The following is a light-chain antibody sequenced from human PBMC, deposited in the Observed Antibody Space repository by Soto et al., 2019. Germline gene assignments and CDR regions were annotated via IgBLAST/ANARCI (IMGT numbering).Light chain of an antibody. CDR1: QAINNN. V-gene: IGKV3-15*01. Sequence: VLKHAPDTLSVSPGERATLSCRASQAINNNVAWYQLKDGQVPRLLIYGESTGAADVPDRFSGGGSGTELNLTISRLQSEDFAVYYCQQYNNWPITCGQGTRLEI. J-gene: IGKJ5*01. CDR2: GES. CDR3: QQYNNWPIT.